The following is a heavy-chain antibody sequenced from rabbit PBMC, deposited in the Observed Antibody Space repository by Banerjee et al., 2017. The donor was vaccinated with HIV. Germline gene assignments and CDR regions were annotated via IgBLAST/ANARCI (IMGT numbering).Heavy chain of an antibody. J-gene: IGHJ4*01. CDR2: ICAGKGST. D-gene: IGHD6-1*01. Sequence: QSLEESGGGLVQPEGSLTLTCTPSGFSFSGSYYMCWVRQAPGKGLEWIGIICAGKGSTDYASWVNGRFTISSDNAQNTVDLQMNSLTAADTATYFCARIYAGYAGYGYAINLWGPGTLVTVS. CDR1: GFSFSGSYY. V-gene: IGHV1S7*01. CDR3: ARIYAGYAGYGYAINL.